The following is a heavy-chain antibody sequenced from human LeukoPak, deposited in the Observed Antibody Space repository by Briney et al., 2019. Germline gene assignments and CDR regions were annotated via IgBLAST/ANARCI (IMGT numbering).Heavy chain of an antibody. CDR1: GYTFSSYY. J-gene: IGHJ5*02. D-gene: IGHD6-19*01. V-gene: IGHV1-46*01. CDR2: INPSGVTT. CDR3: ARGPRVGAVAGTWGFDP. Sequence: GASVKVSCKASGYTFSSYYVHWMRQAPGQGLEWMGIINPSGVTTTYAQKFQGRVTMARDTSTSTVYMELSSLRSEDTAVYYCARGPRVGAVAGTWGFDPWGQGTLVTVSS.